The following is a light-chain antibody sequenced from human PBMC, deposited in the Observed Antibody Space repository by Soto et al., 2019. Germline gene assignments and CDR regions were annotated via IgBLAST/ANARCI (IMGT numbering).Light chain of an antibody. CDR1: SSNIGTNN. Sequence: QSVLTQPPSASGTPGQRVSISCSGSSSNIGTNNVNWYQQLPGAAPKLLIYLNNQWPSGVPDRFSGSKSGTSASLAISGLQSQDEADYYCAAWDDSLNGWVFGGGTKLTVL. V-gene: IGLV1-44*01. J-gene: IGLJ3*02. CDR3: AAWDDSLNGWV. CDR2: LNN.